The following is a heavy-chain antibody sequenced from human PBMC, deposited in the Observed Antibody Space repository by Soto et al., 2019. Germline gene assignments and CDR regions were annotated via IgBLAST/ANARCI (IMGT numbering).Heavy chain of an antibody. Sequence: SGTLSLTCTVSGGSISSGGYYWSWIRQHPGKGLEWIGYIYYSGSTYYNPSLKSRVTISVDTSKNQFSLKLSSVTAADTAVYYCARGQYYGSGSYSPRKETYNWFDPWGQGTLVTVSS. J-gene: IGHJ5*02. D-gene: IGHD3-10*01. V-gene: IGHV4-31*03. CDR2: IYYSGST. CDR1: GGSISSGGYY. CDR3: ARGQYYGSGSYSPRKETYNWFDP.